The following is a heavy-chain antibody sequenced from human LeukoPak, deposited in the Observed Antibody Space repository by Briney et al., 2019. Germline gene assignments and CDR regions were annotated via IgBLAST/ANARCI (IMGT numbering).Heavy chain of an antibody. J-gene: IGHJ4*02. Sequence: SETLSLTCTVSGGSISNYYWSWIRQPPGKGLEWIGYIFYSGSTNYNPSLKSRVTISLDTSKNQFSLKLSSVTAADTAVYYCARTGRGSSGNFDYWGQGTLVTVSS. D-gene: IGHD1-26*01. V-gene: IGHV4-59*01. CDR3: ARTGRGSSGNFDY. CDR1: GGSISNYY. CDR2: IFYSGST.